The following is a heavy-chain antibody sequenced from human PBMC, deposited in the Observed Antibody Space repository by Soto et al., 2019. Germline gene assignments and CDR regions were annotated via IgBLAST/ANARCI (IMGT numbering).Heavy chain of an antibody. Sequence: GASVKVSCKASGFTFTSSAMQWVRQARGQRLEWIGWIVVGSGNTNYAQKFQERVTITRDMSTSTAYMELSSLRSEDTAVYYCAAGTCFGDSSLPHYHMDFWGQGTTVPVSS. CDR2: IVVGSGNT. D-gene: IGHD4-17*01. CDR1: GFTFTSSA. V-gene: IGHV1-58*02. J-gene: IGHJ6*03. CDR3: AAGTCFGDSSLPHYHMDF.